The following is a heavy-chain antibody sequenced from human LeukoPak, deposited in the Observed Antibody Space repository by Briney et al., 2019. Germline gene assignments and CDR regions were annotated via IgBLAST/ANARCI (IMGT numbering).Heavy chain of an antibody. CDR1: GAFTNRYY. V-gene: IGHV4-4*07. J-gene: IGHJ4*02. Sequence: TSETLSLPCSVSGAFTNRYYWSWIRQPAGKGLEWIGRVYTSGNTNYNPSLKSRVTMSVDTSKKQFSLKLSSVTAADTAVYYCARESYGDYGYGFDYWGQGSLVAVSS. CDR2: VYTSGNT. CDR3: ARESYGDYGYGFDY. D-gene: IGHD5-18*01.